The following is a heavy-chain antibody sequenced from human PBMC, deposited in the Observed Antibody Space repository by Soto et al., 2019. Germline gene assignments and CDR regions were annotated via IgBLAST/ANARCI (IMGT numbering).Heavy chain of an antibody. Sequence: EVQLLESGGGLVQPGGSLRLSCAASGFTFSSYAMSWVRQAPGKGLEWVSAISGSGGSTYYADSVKGRFTISRDNSKNTLYLQRNSLRAEDTAVYYCAKGPTSPLGGYYGSGSYVDYWGQGTLVTVSS. CDR2: ISGSGGST. CDR1: GFTFSSYA. D-gene: IGHD3-10*01. J-gene: IGHJ4*02. V-gene: IGHV3-23*01. CDR3: AKGPTSPLGGYYGSGSYVDY.